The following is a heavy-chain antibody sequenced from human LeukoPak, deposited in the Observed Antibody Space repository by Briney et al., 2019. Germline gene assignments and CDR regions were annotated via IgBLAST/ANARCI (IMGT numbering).Heavy chain of an antibody. V-gene: IGHV3-21*01. J-gene: IGHJ4*02. CDR1: LFTSSAAS. CDR2: ISSGSRYI. D-gene: IGHD3-22*01. CDR3: EIYRGYITYHPQDY. Sequence: PGGSLRLSCLSSLFTSSAASVNFGCQAPGKGLEWVSSISSGSRYIYYADSVKGRFTISRDNAKNSLYLQMNSLRAEDTAMYYCEIYRGYITYHPQDYWGQGTLVTVSS.